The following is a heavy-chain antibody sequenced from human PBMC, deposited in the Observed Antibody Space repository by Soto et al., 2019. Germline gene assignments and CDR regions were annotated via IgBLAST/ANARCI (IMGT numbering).Heavy chain of an antibody. CDR3: VRLDRTGYYSH. J-gene: IGHJ4*02. CDR1: GYSFTNYW. D-gene: IGHD3-9*01. V-gene: IGHV5-51*01. Sequence: GESLKISCNGSGYSFTNYWIGWVRQMPGKGLEWMGIINPADSDTRYSPSFQGQVTVSVDKSISTAYLQRGSLKASDTAMYYCVRLDRTGYYSHWGQGTQVTVYS. CDR2: INPADSDT.